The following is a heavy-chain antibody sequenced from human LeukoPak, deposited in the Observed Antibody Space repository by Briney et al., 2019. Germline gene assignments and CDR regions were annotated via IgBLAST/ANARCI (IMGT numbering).Heavy chain of an antibody. V-gene: IGHV3-21*01. Sequence: GGSPRLSCVASGFTFSSYSMNWARQAPGKGLEWVSSISTSSSHIYSADSVKGRFTISRDNAKNSLYLQMNSLRAEDTAVYYCVRDTFSPDAFDIWGQGTMVTVSS. CDR1: GFTFSSYS. D-gene: IGHD3-16*01. CDR3: VRDTFSPDAFDI. J-gene: IGHJ3*02. CDR2: ISTSSSHI.